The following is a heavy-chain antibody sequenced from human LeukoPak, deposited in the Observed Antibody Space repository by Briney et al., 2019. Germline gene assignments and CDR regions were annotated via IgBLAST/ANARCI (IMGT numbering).Heavy chain of an antibody. Sequence: SETLSLTCAVSGGSISSGGYSWSWIRQPPGKGLEWIGYIYHSGSTYYNPSLKSRVTMSVDTSKNEFSLKLSSVTAADTAVYYCLGENQLLFRAFDIWGQGTMVTVSS. D-gene: IGHD2-2*01. CDR3: LGENQLLFRAFDI. J-gene: IGHJ3*02. CDR2: IYHSGST. CDR1: GGSISSGGYS. V-gene: IGHV4-30-2*01.